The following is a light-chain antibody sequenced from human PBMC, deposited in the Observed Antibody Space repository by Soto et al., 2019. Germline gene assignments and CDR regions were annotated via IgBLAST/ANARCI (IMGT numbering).Light chain of an antibody. Sequence: QSALTQPASVSGSPGQSITISCTGTSSDVGGYNYVSWYQQHPGKAPKLIIYDVTNRPSGVSNRFSGSKSVHTASLTISGLQAEDEADYYCSSYTSSSTYVFGTGTKVTVL. J-gene: IGLJ1*01. CDR2: DVT. CDR3: SSYTSSSTYV. V-gene: IGLV2-14*01. CDR1: SSDVGGYNY.